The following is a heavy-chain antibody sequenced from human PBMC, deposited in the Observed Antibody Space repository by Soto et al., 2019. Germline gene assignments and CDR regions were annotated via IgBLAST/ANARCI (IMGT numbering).Heavy chain of an antibody. Sequence: EVQLVESGGGLVKPGGSLRLSCAASGFTFSNAWMNCVRQAPGKGLEWVGRIKSKTDGGTTDYAAPVKGRFTISRDDSKNTLYLQMNSLKTEDTAVYYCTTEPLYYYDSSGYYYFDYWGQGTLVTVSS. V-gene: IGHV3-15*07. D-gene: IGHD3-22*01. CDR3: TTEPLYYYDSSGYYYFDY. CDR1: GFTFSNAW. J-gene: IGHJ4*02. CDR2: IKSKTDGGTT.